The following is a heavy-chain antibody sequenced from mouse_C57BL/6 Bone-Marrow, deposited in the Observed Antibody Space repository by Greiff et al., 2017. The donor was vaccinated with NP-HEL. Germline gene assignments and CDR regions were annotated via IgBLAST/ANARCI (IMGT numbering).Heavy chain of an antibody. V-gene: IGHV5-4*01. D-gene: IGHD2-2*01. CDR2: ISDGGSYT. Sequence: EVQRVESGGGLVKPGGSLKLSCAASGFTFSSYAMSWVRQTPEKRLEWVATISDGGSYTYYPDNVKGRFTISRDNAKNNLYLQMSHLKSEDTAMYYCARSYGYDDWGQGTLVTVSA. CDR3: ARSYGYDD. CDR1: GFTFSSYA. J-gene: IGHJ3*01.